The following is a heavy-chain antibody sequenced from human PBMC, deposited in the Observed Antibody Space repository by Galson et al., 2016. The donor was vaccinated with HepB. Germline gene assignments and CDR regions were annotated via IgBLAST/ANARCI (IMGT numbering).Heavy chain of an antibody. J-gene: IGHJ5*02. V-gene: IGHV4-4*08. Sequence: SETLSLTCAVSVGSMSGYYWSWVRQFPGTGLEWIGYVFTTRDTHHSPSLSNRASITIDTSKRQFSLNLTSVSAADTAVYFCAAGMGATFYSWGQGIVVTVAS. D-gene: IGHD1-26*01. CDR2: VFTTRDT. CDR3: AAGMGATFYS. CDR1: VGSMSGYY.